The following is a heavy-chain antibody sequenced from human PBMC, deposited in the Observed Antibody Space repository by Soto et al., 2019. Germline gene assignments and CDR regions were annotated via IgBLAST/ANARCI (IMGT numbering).Heavy chain of an antibody. CDR3: ALRYCSRTTCPPLNSYFYMDV. D-gene: IGHD2-2*01. CDR1: GFTVSSNYA. V-gene: IGHV3-23*01. J-gene: IGHJ6*03. CDR2: ISGSGGTT. Sequence: PGVSLRLSCAASGFTVSSNYAMTWVRQAPGKGLEWLSGISGSGGTTFYAGSVKGRFPISRDNSKNTLYLQMNSLRAEDTAVYYCALRYCSRTTCPPLNSYFYMDVWGKGTTVTVSS.